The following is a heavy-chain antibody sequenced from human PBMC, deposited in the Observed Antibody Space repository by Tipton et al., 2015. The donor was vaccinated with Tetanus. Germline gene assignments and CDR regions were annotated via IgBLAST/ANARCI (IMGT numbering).Heavy chain of an antibody. CDR3: AKLDGAQTSGWYPSLYFDF. V-gene: IGHV4-4*01. J-gene: IGHJ4*02. Sequence: TLSLTCTVSGGSIINTTWLTWVRQPPGKGLEWLGDIFHSGTAYYSPSLKSRLTISLDKSNNHLSLKMTSMTAADTAVYFCAKLDGAQTSGWYPSLYFDFWGQGTLVTVSS. CDR2: IFHSGTA. D-gene: IGHD6-19*01. CDR1: GGSIINTTW.